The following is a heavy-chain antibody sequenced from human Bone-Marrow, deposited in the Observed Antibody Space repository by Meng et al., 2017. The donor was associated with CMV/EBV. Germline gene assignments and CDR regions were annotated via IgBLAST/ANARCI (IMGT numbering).Heavy chain of an antibody. CDR3: AKEGAPSSVVDSWHFDL. J-gene: IGHJ2*01. CDR2: ISNSGRTI. Sequence: GGSLRLSCTVSGGSISSYYWSWVRQAPGKGLEWISYISNSGRTILYADSVRGRFTISRDNAKNSLYLQMISLRAEDTAMYYCAKEGAPSSVVDSWHFDLWGRGTLVTVSS. CDR1: GGSISSYY. V-gene: IGHV3-11*04. D-gene: IGHD3-22*01.